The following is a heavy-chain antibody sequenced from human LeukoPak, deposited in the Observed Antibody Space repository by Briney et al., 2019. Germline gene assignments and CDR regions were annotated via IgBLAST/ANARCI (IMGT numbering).Heavy chain of an antibody. CDR3: ARDRGITMVRGVPAAFEI. CDR2: IIPIFGTA. CDR1: RGTLSSYA. Sequence: SSVKVSCKASRGTLSSYAISWVRQAPGQGLEWMGGIIPIFGTANYAQKFQGRVTISADESTSTAYMELSSLRSEDTAVYYCARDRGITMVRGVPAAFEIWGQGTMVTVSS. V-gene: IGHV1-69*13. J-gene: IGHJ3*02. D-gene: IGHD3-10*01.